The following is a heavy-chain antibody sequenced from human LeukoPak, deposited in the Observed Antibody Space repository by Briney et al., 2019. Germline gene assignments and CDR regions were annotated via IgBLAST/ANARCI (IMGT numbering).Heavy chain of an antibody. D-gene: IGHD3-10*01. J-gene: IGHJ5*02. V-gene: IGHV4-34*01. CDR3: ARVYARGYGSGSYLNWFDP. CDR1: GGSFSGYY. CDR2: INHSGST. Sequence: SETLSLTCAVYGGSFSGYYWSWIRQPPGKGLEWIGEINHSGSTNYNPSLKSRVTISVDTSKNQFSLKLSSVPAADTAVYYCARVYARGYGSGSYLNWFDPWAREPWSPSPQ.